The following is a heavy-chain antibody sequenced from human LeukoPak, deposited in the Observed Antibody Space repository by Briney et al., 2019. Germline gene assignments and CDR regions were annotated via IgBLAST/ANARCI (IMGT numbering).Heavy chain of an antibody. CDR1: GFTFSSYD. CDR2: IGTAGDT. V-gene: IGHV3-13*01. Sequence: PGGSLRLSCAASGFTFSSYDMHWVCQATGKGLEWVSAIGTAGDTYYPGSVKGRFTISRENAKNSLYLQMNSLRAGDTAVYYCARGKAGVDFDYWGQGTLVTVSS. D-gene: IGHD3-10*01. J-gene: IGHJ4*02. CDR3: ARGKAGVDFDY.